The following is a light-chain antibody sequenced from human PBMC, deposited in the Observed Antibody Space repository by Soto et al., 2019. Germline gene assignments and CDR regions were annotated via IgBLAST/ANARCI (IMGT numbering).Light chain of an antibody. CDR2: EVS. J-gene: IGLJ1*01. CDR1: SSDVGGYNY. CDR3: SSYTSSSTLDYV. V-gene: IGLV2-14*01. Sequence: QSALTQPASVPGSPGQSSTISCTGTSSDVGGYNYVSWYQQHPGKAPKLMIYEVSYRPSGVSNRFSGSKSGNMASLTITGLQAEDEADYYCSSYTSSSTLDYVFGTGTKVTVL.